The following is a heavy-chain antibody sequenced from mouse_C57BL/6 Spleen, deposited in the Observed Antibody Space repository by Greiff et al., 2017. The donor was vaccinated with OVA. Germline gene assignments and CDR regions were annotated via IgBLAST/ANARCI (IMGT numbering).Heavy chain of an antibody. CDR3: ARGGYRTHYAMDY. CDR1: GFSLTSYG. D-gene: IGHD3-1*01. V-gene: IGHV2-2*01. Sequence: VKLMESGPGLVQPSQSLSITCTVSGFSLTSYGVHWVRQSPGKGLEWLGVIWSGGSTDYNAAFISRLSISKDNSKSQVFFKMNSLQADDTAIYYCARGGYRTHYAMDYWGQGTSVTVSS. J-gene: IGHJ4*01. CDR2: IWSGGST.